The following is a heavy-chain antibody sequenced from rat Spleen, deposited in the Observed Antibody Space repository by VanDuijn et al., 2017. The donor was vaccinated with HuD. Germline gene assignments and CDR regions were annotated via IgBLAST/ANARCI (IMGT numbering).Heavy chain of an antibody. J-gene: IGHJ2*01. D-gene: IGHD1-9*01. CDR2: ISSDGGRN. V-gene: IGHV5-31*01. Sequence: EVQLVESGGDLVQPGRSLRLSCVASEFTFNNYWMTWFRQVPGKGLEWVATISSDGGRNFYRDSVKGRFTISRDNAKSTLYLQKDSLRSEDTATYYCAREGTYYGDYFDYWGQGVMVTVSS. CDR1: EFTFNNYW. CDR3: AREGTYYGDYFDY.